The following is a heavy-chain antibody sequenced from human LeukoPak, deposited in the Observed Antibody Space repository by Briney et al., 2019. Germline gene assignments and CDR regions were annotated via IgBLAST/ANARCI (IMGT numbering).Heavy chain of an antibody. Sequence: QPGGSLRLSCAASGFTFSSYAMNWVRQAPGKGLEWVSGISGGGGSTYYADSVKGRFTISRDNSKNTLYLQLNSLRADDTAVYYCAKDSPYWFDPWGQGTLVTVSS. J-gene: IGHJ5*02. CDR2: ISGGGGST. V-gene: IGHV3-23*01. CDR3: AKDSPYWFDP. CDR1: GFTFSSYA.